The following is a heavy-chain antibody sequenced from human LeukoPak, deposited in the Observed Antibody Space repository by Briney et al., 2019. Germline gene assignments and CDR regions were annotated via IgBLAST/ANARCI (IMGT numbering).Heavy chain of an antibody. CDR1: GFTFDDYA. J-gene: IGHJ4*02. Sequence: GGSLRLSCAASGFTFDDYAMHWVRQAPGKGLEWVSGVSWNSGSIGYADSVKGRFTISRDNAKNSLYLQMNSLEAADTALYYCAREAPYFDYWGQGTLVTVSS. V-gene: IGHV3-9*01. CDR3: AREAPYFDY. CDR2: VSWNSGSI.